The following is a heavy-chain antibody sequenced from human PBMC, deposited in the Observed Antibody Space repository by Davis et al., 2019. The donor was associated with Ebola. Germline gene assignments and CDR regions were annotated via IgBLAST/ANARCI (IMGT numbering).Heavy chain of an antibody. CDR3: ARDPPPHSPMVRGVIAAGGGMDV. CDR2: INPSGGRT. CDR1: GYTFTSYY. J-gene: IGHJ6*04. D-gene: IGHD3-10*01. V-gene: IGHV1-46*01. Sequence: AASVKVSCKASGYTFTSYYLHWVRQAPGQGLEWMGIINPSGGRTSYAQKFQGRVTMTRDTSTSTVYMELSSLRSEDTAVYYCARDPPPHSPMVRGVIAAGGGMDVWGKGTTVTVSS.